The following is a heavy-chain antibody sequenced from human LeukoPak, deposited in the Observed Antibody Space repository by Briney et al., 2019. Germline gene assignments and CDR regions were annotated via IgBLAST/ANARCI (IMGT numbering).Heavy chain of an antibody. Sequence: GGPLRLSCAASGNYWMHWVRQAPGKGLVWVSHINSDGSWTSYADSVKGRFTISKDNAKNTVYLQMNSLRAEDTAVYYCVSFYETYWDRGTLVTVSS. CDR1: GNYW. CDR3: VSFYETY. J-gene: IGHJ4*02. D-gene: IGHD2/OR15-2a*01. CDR2: INSDGSWT. V-gene: IGHV3-74*01.